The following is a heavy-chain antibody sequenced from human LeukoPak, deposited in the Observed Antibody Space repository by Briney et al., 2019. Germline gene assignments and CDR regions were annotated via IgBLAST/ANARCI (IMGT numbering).Heavy chain of an antibody. J-gene: IGHJ3*02. CDR3: ARLYVLRFLEWSPTSRTVGEAFDI. Sequence: SETLSLTCTVSGGSISSSSYYWGWIRQPPGEGLEWIGSIFYSGNTYYNPSLKSRVTISVDTSKNQFSVKLSSVTAADTAVYYCARLYVLRFLEWSPTSRTVGEAFDIWGQGTMVAVSS. V-gene: IGHV4-39*01. D-gene: IGHD3-3*01. CDR1: GGSISSSSYY. CDR2: IFYSGNT.